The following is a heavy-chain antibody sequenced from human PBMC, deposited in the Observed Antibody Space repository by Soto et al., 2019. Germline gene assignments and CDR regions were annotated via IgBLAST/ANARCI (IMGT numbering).Heavy chain of an antibody. CDR2: INTGNGNT. D-gene: IGHD3-10*01. J-gene: IGHJ6*02. CDR3: AKIWLGELLSQSSPGGMDV. Sequence: ASVKVSCKASGYTFTGYAMHWVRQAPGQRLEWMGWINTGNGNTKYSQNFQGRVTITRDTSASTAYMELSSLRSEDTALYYCAKIWLGELLSQSSPGGMDVWGQGTTVTVSS. CDR1: GYTFTGYA. V-gene: IGHV1-3*04.